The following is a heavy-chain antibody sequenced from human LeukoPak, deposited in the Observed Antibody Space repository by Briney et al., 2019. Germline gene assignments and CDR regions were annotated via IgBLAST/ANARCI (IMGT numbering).Heavy chain of an antibody. J-gene: IGHJ3*02. CDR2: IRYDGSNK. CDR3: QASAGDAFDI. D-gene: IGHD6-13*01. CDR1: GFTFSSYA. Sequence: GGSLRLSCAASGFTFSSYAMHWVRQAPGKGLEWVAFIRYDGSNKYYADSVKGRFTISRDNSKNTLYLQMNSLRAEDTAVYYCQASAGDAFDIWGQGTMVTVSS. V-gene: IGHV3-30*02.